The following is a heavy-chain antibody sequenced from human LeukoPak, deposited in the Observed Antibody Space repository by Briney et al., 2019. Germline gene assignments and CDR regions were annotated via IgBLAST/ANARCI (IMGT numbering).Heavy chain of an antibody. CDR3: VSLHGGSSGRRFDY. D-gene: IGHD3-10*01. CDR1: GGSFSGYY. V-gene: IGHV4-34*01. CDR2: INHSGST. Sequence: KASETLSLTCAVYGGSFSGYYWSWIRQPPGKGLEWIGEINHSGSTNYNPSLKSRVTISVDTSKNQFSLKLSSVTAADTAVYYCVSLHGGSSGRRFDYWGQGTLVTVSS. J-gene: IGHJ4*02.